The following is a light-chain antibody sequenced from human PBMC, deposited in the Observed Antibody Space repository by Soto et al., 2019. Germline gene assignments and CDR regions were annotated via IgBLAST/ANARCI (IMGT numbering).Light chain of an antibody. Sequence: EIVLTQSPGTLSLSPGERATLSCRASQSVSSIYLAGYQQKPGQAPRLLIYGASSSATGIPDRFSGSGSGTDFTPNISRLEPEDFAVYYWQQYGSSRTFGQGTKVDIK. CDR3: QQYGSSRT. V-gene: IGKV3-20*01. J-gene: IGKJ1*01. CDR2: GAS. CDR1: QSVSSIY.